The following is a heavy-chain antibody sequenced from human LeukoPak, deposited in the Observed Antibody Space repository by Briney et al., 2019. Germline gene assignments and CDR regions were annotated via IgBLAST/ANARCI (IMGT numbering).Heavy chain of an antibody. CDR1: GGTFSSYA. V-gene: IGHV1-69*01. CDR2: IIPIFGTA. D-gene: IGHD3-22*01. J-gene: IGHJ5*02. Sequence: GASVKVSCKASGGTFSSYAISWVRQAPGQGLEWMGGIIPIFGTANYAQKFQGRVTITADESTSTAYMELSSLRSEDTAVYYCARSDSLSGYYQYAGDYNWFDPWGQGTLVTVSS. CDR3: ARSDSLSGYYQYAGDYNWFDP.